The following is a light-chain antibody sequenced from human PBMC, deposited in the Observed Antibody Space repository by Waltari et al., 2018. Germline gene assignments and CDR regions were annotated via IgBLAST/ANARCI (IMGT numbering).Light chain of an antibody. CDR2: AGS. CDR1: QSVTSSY. CDR3: QQYGNSPT. J-gene: IGKJ1*01. V-gene: IGKV3-20*01. Sequence: EIVLTQSPGTLSLSPGDSATLPCRASQSVTSSYLAWYQQKPGQAPRLLIYAGSSRATGIPDRFSGSGFGTAFTLTISRLEPEDFAVYYCQQYGNSPTFGQGTKVDIK.